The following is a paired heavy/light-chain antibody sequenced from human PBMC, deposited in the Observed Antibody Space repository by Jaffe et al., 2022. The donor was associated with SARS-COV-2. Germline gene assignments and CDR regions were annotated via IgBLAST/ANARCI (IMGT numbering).Heavy chain of an antibody. CDR1: GFTFSDYY. J-gene: IGHJ6*03. Sequence: QVQLVESGGNLVNPGGSLRLSCAASGFTFSDYYISWIRQAPGKGLEWVSYITVRGTPIYYADSVKGRFTVSRDNDKNSIYLQMNSLRAEDTAVYYCARDRGDLWFGSFYMDVWGKGTTVTVSS. D-gene: IGHD3-10*01. V-gene: IGHV3-11*01. CDR2: ITVRGTPI. CDR3: ARDRGDLWFGSFYMDV.
Light chain of an antibody. CDR3: QQYYSNPRT. CDR1: QSVLYSSKNKNY. CDR2: WAS. Sequence: DIVMTQSPDSLAVSLGERATINCKSSQSVLYSSKNKNYLAWYQQKPGQPPKLLVYWASTRESGVPDRFSGSGSGTDFTLTISSLQAEDVAVYYCQQYYSNPRTFGQGTKVEIK. V-gene: IGKV4-1*01. J-gene: IGKJ1*01.